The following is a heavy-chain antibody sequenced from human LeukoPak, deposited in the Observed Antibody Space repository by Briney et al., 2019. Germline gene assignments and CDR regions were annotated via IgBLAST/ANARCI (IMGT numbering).Heavy chain of an antibody. CDR3: AKDIQIAAAGLAPFNAFDI. Sequence: GRSLRLSCAASGFTFDDYAMPWVRQAPGKGLEWVSGISWNSGSIGYADSVKGRFTISRDNAKNSLYLQMNSLRAEDTALYYCAKDIQIAAAGLAPFNAFDIWGQGTMVTVSS. CDR1: GFTFDDYA. CDR2: ISWNSGSI. J-gene: IGHJ3*02. V-gene: IGHV3-9*01. D-gene: IGHD6-13*01.